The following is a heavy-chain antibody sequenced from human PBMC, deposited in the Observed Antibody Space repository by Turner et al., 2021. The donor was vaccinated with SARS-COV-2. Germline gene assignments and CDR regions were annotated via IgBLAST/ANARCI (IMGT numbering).Heavy chain of an antibody. V-gene: IGHV3-30*18. D-gene: IGHD3-10*01. Sequence: QVQLVESGGGVVQPGRSLRLPCAASGFTFSSYGMHWGRRAPGKGLEWVAIISYDGSNKYYADSVKGRFTISRDNSKNTLYLQMNSLRAEDTAVYYCAKVIGEYYYGSGYDYWGQGTLVTVSS. CDR1: GFTFSSYG. CDR2: ISYDGSNK. J-gene: IGHJ4*02. CDR3: AKVIGEYYYGSGYDY.